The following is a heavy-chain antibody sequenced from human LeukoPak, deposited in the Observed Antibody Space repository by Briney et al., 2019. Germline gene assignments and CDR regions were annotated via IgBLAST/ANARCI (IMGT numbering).Heavy chain of an antibody. V-gene: IGHV3-72*01. D-gene: IGHD3-9*01. CDR2: IRNKADGYST. CDR3: VRGASTGPDTDDYYYYGMDV. CDR1: GFTFSDHY. J-gene: IGHJ6*02. Sequence: PGGSLRLSCIASGFTFSDHYMDWVRQAPGKGLEWVGRIRNKADGYSTAYAASVKGRFTISRDDSKNSVFLQMNSLKTEDTAVYLCVRGASTGPDTDDYYYYGMDVWGQGTTVTVSS.